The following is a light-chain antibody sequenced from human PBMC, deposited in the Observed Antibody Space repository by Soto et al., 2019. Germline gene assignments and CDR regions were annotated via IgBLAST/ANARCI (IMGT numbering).Light chain of an antibody. Sequence: QSVLTQPASVSGSPGESITISCTGTRSDVGSYNSIAWYQQHPGKAPRVMIFEVTKRPSGISNRFSGSKSGSTASLTISGLQAEDEADYFCFSYAGDSTGVFGGGTKVTVL. CDR2: EVT. CDR1: RSDVGSYNS. CDR3: FSYAGDSTGV. J-gene: IGLJ3*02. V-gene: IGLV2-23*02.